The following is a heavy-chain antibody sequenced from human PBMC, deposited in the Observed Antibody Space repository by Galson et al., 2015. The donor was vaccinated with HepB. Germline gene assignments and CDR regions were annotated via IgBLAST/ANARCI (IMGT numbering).Heavy chain of an antibody. D-gene: IGHD4-17*01. CDR2: ISSQGNNK. V-gene: IGHV3-30-3*01. CDR1: GFTFNNYA. J-gene: IGHJ3*01. Sequence: SLRLSCAASGFTFNNYAMHRVRQAPGKGLEWVAVISSQGNNKYCAESVKGRFTISRDNSKNTLNMEMKSLRPEDTAVYFCAGDGGPTTGDAFDVWGQGTLVTVSS. CDR3: AGDGGPTTGDAFDV.